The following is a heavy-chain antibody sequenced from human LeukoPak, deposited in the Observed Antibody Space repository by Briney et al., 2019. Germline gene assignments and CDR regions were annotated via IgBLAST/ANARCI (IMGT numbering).Heavy chain of an antibody. D-gene: IGHD3-16*01. Sequence: SETLSLTCIVSSGSISSYYWTWIRQPPGKGLEWIGYIYYRGNTNYNPSLKSRVTISVDTSKNQFSLKLSSVTAADTAVYYCARGPLRDYGPFDPWGQGTLVTVSS. CDR3: ARGPLRDYGPFDP. J-gene: IGHJ5*02. CDR2: IYYRGNT. CDR1: SGSISSYY. V-gene: IGHV4-59*01.